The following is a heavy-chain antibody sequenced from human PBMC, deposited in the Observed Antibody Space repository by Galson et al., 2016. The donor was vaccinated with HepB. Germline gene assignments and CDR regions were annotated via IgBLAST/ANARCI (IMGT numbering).Heavy chain of an antibody. CDR2: IYQTGTA. CDR1: GGSMSDNSW. V-gene: IGHV4-4*02. J-gene: IGHJ4*02. D-gene: IGHD1-26*01. CDR3: TRWTLGTTASMAFDV. Sequence: SETLSLTCAVSGGSMSDNSWWAWVRQSPRKDLEWIGEIYQTGTAHYNPSFTSRATISIDKSNNQISLRLESVTAADTAVYYCTRWTLGTTASMAFDVWGQGTLVSVSS.